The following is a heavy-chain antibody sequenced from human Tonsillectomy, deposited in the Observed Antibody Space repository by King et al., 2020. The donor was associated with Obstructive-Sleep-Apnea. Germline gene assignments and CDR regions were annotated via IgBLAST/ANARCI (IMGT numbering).Heavy chain of an antibody. CDR1: GYTLIELS. CDR2: FDPEDGET. D-gene: IGHD4-17*01. J-gene: IGHJ4*02. Sequence: QLVQSGAEVKKPGASVKVSCKVSGYTLIELSMHWVRQAPGKGLEWMGGFDPEDGETIYAQKFQGRVTVTEDTSTNTAYMELSSLRSEDTAVYYCATLPLYGDFLDYWGQGTLVVVSS. V-gene: IGHV1-24*01. CDR3: ATLPLYGDFLDY.